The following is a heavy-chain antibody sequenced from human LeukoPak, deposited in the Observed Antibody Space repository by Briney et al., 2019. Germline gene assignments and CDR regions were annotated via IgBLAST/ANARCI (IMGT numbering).Heavy chain of an antibody. D-gene: IGHD2-15*01. J-gene: IGHJ3*02. Sequence: LPGGSLRLSCAASGFTFSSYGMNWVRQAPGKGLEWVSYISSVGSTKYYADSVKGRFTISRDNAKNSLYLQMNSLRAEDTAMYYCARGRGVVVAATPDGFDIWGQGTMVTVSS. CDR3: ARGRGVVVAATPDGFDI. CDR1: GFTFSSYG. V-gene: IGHV3-48*03. CDR2: ISSVGSTK.